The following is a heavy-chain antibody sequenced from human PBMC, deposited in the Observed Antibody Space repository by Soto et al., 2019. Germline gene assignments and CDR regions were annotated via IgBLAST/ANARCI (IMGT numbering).Heavy chain of an antibody. V-gene: IGHV3-30*03. CDR2: ISYDGSNK. CDR3: ARGDLTMIVAYFDY. Sequence: GGSLRLSCAASGFTFSSYGMHWVRQAPGKGLEWVAVISYDGSNKYYADSVKGRFTISRDNSKNTLYLQMNSLRAEDTAVYYCARGDLTMIVAYFDYWGQGTLVTVSS. J-gene: IGHJ4*02. D-gene: IGHD3-22*01. CDR1: GFTFSSYG.